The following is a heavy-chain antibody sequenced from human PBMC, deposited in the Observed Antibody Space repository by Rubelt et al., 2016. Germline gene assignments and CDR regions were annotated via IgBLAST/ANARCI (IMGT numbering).Heavy chain of an antibody. CDR3: ARDFRSNNGIYYSDY. CDR2: IKEDGSEK. D-gene: IGHD3-22*01. V-gene: IGHV3-7*01. CDR1: GFTFTNYW. Sequence: EVQLVESGGGLVQPGGSLRLSCAASGFTFTNYWMSWVRQAPGKGLEWVANIKEDGSEKYYVDSVKGRFTISRDNAKTTLYLQMNSLRAEDTAVYYCARDFRSNNGIYYSDYWGQGTLVTVSS. J-gene: IGHJ4*02.